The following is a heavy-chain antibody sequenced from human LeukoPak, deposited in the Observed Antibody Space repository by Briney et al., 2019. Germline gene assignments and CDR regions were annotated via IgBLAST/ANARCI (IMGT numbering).Heavy chain of an antibody. J-gene: IGHJ6*03. Sequence: VSVKVSCKTSGYTFTGYYMHWVRQAPGQGLEWMGWINPNSGGTNYAQKLQGRVTMTTDTSTSTAYMELRSLRSDDTAVYYCARVNRAATAYYYYYMDVWGKGTTVTVSS. D-gene: IGHD1-26*01. CDR1: GYTFTGYY. CDR3: ARVNRAATAYYYYYMDV. V-gene: IGHV1-2*02. CDR2: INPNSGGT.